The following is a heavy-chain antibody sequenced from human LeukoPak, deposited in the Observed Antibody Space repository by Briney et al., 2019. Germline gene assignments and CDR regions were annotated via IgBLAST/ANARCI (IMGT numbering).Heavy chain of an antibody. D-gene: IGHD2-2*01. Sequence: SETLSLTCAVYGGSFSVYYWSWIRQPPGKGLEWIGEINHSGSTNYNPSLKSRVTISVDTSKNQFSLKLSSVTAADTAVYYCARGDGRGCSSTSCYWFDPWGQGTLVTVSS. J-gene: IGHJ5*02. CDR3: ARGDGRGCSSTSCYWFDP. V-gene: IGHV4-34*01. CDR1: GGSFSVYY. CDR2: INHSGST.